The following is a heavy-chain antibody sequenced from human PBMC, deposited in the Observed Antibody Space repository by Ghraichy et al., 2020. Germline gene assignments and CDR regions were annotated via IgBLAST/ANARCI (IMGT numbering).Heavy chain of an antibody. Sequence: SETLSLTCTVSGGSISSSSYYWGWIRQPPGKGLEWIGSIYYSGSTYYNPSLKSRVTISVDTSKNQFSLKLSSVTAADTAVYYCARRCYDPNAFDIWGQGTMVTVSS. D-gene: IGHD2-2*01. J-gene: IGHJ3*02. CDR1: GGSISSSSYY. V-gene: IGHV4-39*01. CDR3: ARRCYDPNAFDI. CDR2: IYYSGST.